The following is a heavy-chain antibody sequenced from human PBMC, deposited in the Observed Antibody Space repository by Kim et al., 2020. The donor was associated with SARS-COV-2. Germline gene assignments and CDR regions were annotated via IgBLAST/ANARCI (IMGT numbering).Heavy chain of an antibody. CDR2: IYYSGST. D-gene: IGHD4-4*01. CDR3: ARAETPWQYSNYRAAFDY. J-gene: IGHJ4*02. CDR1: GGSISSSSYY. Sequence: SETLSLTCTVSGGSISSSSYYWGWIRQPPGKGLEWIGSIYYSGSTYYNPSLKSRVTITVDTSKNQFSLKLSSVTAADTAVYYCARAETPWQYSNYRAAFDYWGQGTLVTVSS. V-gene: IGHV4-39*01.